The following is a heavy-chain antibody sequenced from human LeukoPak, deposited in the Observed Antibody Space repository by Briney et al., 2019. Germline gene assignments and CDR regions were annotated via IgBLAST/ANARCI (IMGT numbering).Heavy chain of an antibody. CDR2: IYYTGST. D-gene: IGHD1-26*01. Sequence: SETLSLTCTVSGGSISTYYWSWIRQPPGKGLEWLGYIYYTGSTNYNPSLKSRVTLSLDTSKNQFSLRLSSVTAADTAVYYCAKVKADSGRFFFDFWGRGTLVTVSS. CDR1: GGSISTYY. J-gene: IGHJ4*02. CDR3: AKVKADSGRFFFDF. V-gene: IGHV4-59*03.